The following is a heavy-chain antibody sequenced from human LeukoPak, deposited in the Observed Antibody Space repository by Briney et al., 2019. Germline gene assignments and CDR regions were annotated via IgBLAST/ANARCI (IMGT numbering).Heavy chain of an antibody. Sequence: SETLSLTCAVYGGSFSGYYWSWIRQPPGKGLEWIGEINHSGSTNYNPSLKSRVTISVDTSKNQFSLKLTSVTAADTAGYYCARAAYWGLGDWGQGILVSVSS. CDR2: INHSGST. D-gene: IGHD7-27*01. J-gene: IGHJ4*02. CDR1: GGSFSGYY. CDR3: ARAAYWGLGD. V-gene: IGHV4-34*01.